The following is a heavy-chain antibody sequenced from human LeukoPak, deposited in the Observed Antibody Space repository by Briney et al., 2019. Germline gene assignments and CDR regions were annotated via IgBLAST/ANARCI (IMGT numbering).Heavy chain of an antibody. CDR2: IYYSGST. CDR1: GGSISSSSYY. V-gene: IGHV4-39*07. Sequence: SETLSLTCTVSGGSISSSSYYWGWIRQPPGKGLEWIGSIYYSGSTYYNPSLKSRATISVDTSKNQFSLKLSSVTAADTAVYYCASLYDSSGYLDYWGQGTLVTVSS. J-gene: IGHJ4*02. D-gene: IGHD3-22*01. CDR3: ASLYDSSGYLDY.